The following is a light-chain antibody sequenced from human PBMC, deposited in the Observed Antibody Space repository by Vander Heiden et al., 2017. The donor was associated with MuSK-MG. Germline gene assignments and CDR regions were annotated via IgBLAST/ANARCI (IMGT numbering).Light chain of an antibody. V-gene: IGLV2-14*03. CDR2: DVS. J-gene: IGLJ2*01. CDR3: SSYRSGVTLAV. Sequence: QSALAQPASVSGSPGQSITISCTGTYSDIGGYKYVSWSPQHPGKAPKLLISDVSNRPSGVSNRFSGSKSGNTASLTISWLQAEDEAHYYCSSYRSGVTLAVFGGGTKLTVL. CDR1: YSDIGGYKY.